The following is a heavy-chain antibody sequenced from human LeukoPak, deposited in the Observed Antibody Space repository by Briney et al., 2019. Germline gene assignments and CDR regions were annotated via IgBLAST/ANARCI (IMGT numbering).Heavy chain of an antibody. Sequence: ASVKVSCKASGYTFTDYHIYWLRQAPGQGLEWIAWIFPKTGATIYAREFPGRVTLTSDTSIRTAYMDLRALTSDDTAVYFCARTGVGSGLTYWGQGTQVTVSS. CDR3: ARTGVGSGLTY. J-gene: IGHJ4*02. CDR2: IFPKTGAT. CDR1: GYTFTDYH. V-gene: IGHV1-2*02. D-gene: IGHD3-22*01.